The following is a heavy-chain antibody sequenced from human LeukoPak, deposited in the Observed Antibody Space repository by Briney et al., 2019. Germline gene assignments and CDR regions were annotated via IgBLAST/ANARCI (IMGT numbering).Heavy chain of an antibody. CDR2: ISSSNSYI. Sequence: GGSLRLSCAASGFTFSSYSMNWVPPAPGKGLKWVSFISSSNSYIYYTDSVKGRFTISTDNAKNSLYLQMNSLRAEDTAVYYCARGGEFDGYSYGLSIDYWGQGTLVTVSS. V-gene: IGHV3-21*01. D-gene: IGHD5-18*01. CDR1: GFTFSSYS. CDR3: ARGGEFDGYSYGLSIDY. J-gene: IGHJ4*02.